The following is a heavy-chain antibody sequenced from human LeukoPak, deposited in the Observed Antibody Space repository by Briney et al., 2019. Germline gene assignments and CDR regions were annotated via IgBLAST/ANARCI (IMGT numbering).Heavy chain of an antibody. CDR3: AICSSTRTHAFDI. J-gene: IGHJ3*02. Sequence: SETLSLTCAVSGYSISSGYYWGWIRQPPGKGLEWIGSIYHSGSTYYNPSLKSRVTISVDTSKSQFSLKLSSVTAADTAVYYCAICSSTRTHAFDIWGQGTMATVSS. V-gene: IGHV4-38-2*01. D-gene: IGHD2-2*01. CDR1: GYSISSGYY. CDR2: IYHSGST.